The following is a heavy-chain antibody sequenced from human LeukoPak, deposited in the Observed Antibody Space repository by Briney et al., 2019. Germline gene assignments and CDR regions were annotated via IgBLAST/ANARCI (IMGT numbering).Heavy chain of an antibody. CDR1: GASISTNY. V-gene: IGHV4-4*07. J-gene: IGHJ6*03. D-gene: IGHD2-21*01. Sequence: PSETLSLTCTVSGASISTNYWSWIRQPAGKGLEWIGRIYSSGSTNYNPSLKSRVTMSVDTSKNQFSLNLNSVTAADTAVYYCARDQGYGGGDYHYYYMDVWGKGTTVTVSS. CDR2: IYSSGST. CDR3: ARDQGYGGGDYHYYYMDV.